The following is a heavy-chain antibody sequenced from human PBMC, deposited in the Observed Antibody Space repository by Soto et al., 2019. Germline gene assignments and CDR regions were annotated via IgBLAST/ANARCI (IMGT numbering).Heavy chain of an antibody. CDR2: IYHSGST. CDR1: GYSISSGYY. J-gene: IGHJ4*02. Sequence: KPSETLSLTCAVSGYSISSGYYWGWIRQPPGKGLEWIGSIYHSGSTYYNPSLKSRVTISVDTSKNQFSLKLSSVTAADTAVYYCARAGGTYYDILTDLEFDYWGQGTLVTVSS. D-gene: IGHD3-9*01. CDR3: ARAGGTYYDILTDLEFDY. V-gene: IGHV4-38-2*01.